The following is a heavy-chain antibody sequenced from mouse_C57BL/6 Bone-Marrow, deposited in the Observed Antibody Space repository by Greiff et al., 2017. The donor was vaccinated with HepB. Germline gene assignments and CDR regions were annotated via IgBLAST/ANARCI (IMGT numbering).Heavy chain of an antibody. CDR3: ARLPLLWPYAMDY. V-gene: IGHV2-2*01. CDR1: GFSLTSYG. D-gene: IGHD2-10*01. J-gene: IGHJ4*01. CDR2: IWSGGST. Sequence: QVQLQQSGPGLVQPSQSLSITCTVSGFSLTSYGVHWVRQSPGKGLEWLGVIWSGGSTDYNAAFISRLSISKDNSKSQVFFKMNSLQADDTAIYYCARLPLLWPYAMDYWGQGTSVTVSS.